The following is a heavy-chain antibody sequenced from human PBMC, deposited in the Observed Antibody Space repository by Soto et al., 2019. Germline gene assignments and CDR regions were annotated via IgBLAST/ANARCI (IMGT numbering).Heavy chain of an antibody. CDR2: IWYDGSNK. CDR3: ARDHYYYDSSGYQDY. CDR1: GFTFSSYG. J-gene: IGHJ4*02. Sequence: GGSLRLSCAASGFTFSSYGMHWVRQAPGKGLEWVAVIWYDGSNKYYADSAKGRFTISRDNSKNTLYLQMNSLRAEDTAVYYCARDHYYYDSSGYQDYWGQGTLVTVSS. D-gene: IGHD3-22*01. V-gene: IGHV3-33*01.